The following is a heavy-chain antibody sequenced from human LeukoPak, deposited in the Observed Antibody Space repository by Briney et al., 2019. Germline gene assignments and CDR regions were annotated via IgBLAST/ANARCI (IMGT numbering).Heavy chain of an antibody. J-gene: IGHJ4*02. V-gene: IGHV3-30*18. CDR1: GFTFSSYG. D-gene: IGHD3-3*01. CDR3: AKRPDYDFWSGSPLDY. Sequence: GGSLRLSCAASGFTFSSYGMHWVRQAPGKGLEWVTFISYDGSKKYYADSVKGRFTISRDNSKNTLYLQMNSLRAEDTAVYYCAKRPDYDFWSGSPLDYWGRGTLVTVSS. CDR2: ISYDGSKK.